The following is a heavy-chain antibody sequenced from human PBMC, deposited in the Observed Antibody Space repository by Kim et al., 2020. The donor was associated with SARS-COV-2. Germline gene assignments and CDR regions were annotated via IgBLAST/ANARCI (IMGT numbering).Heavy chain of an antibody. CDR1: GGSFSGYY. Sequence: SETLSLTCAVYGGSFSGYYWSWIRQPPGKGLEWIGEINHSGSTNYNPSLKSRVTISVDTSKNQFSLKLSSVTAADTAVYYCARGRNHDPWGQGILVTVSS. CDR2: INHSGST. J-gene: IGHJ5*02. V-gene: IGHV4-34*01. CDR3: ARGRNHDP.